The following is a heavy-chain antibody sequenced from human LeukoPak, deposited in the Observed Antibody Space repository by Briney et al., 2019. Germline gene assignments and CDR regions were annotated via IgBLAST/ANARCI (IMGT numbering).Heavy chain of an antibody. Sequence: PSQTLSLTCTVSGGSISSGSYYWSWIRQPAGKGLEWIGRIYTSGSTNYNPSLKSRVTISVDTSKNQFSLKPSSVTAADTAVYYCARVSMVRGVTYYYYMDVWGKGTTVTVSS. D-gene: IGHD3-10*01. J-gene: IGHJ6*03. CDR2: IYTSGST. CDR1: GGSISSGSYY. V-gene: IGHV4-61*02. CDR3: ARVSMVRGVTYYYYMDV.